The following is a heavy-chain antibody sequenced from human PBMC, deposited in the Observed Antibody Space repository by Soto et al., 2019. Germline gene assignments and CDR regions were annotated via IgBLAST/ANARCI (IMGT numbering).Heavy chain of an antibody. V-gene: IGHV3-15*07. CDR2: IKSKTDGGTT. CDR1: GFTFSNAW. CDR3: TTRPPVAGRVGFDY. D-gene: IGHD6-19*01. Sequence: PGGSLRLPCAASGFTFSNAWMNWVRQAPGKGLEWVGRIKSKTDGGTTDYAAPVKGRFTISRDDSKNTLYLQMNSLKTEDTAAYYCTTRPPVAGRVGFDYWGQGTLVTVSS. J-gene: IGHJ4*02.